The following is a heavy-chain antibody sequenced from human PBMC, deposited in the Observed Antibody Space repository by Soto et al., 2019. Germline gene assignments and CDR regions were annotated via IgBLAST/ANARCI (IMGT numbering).Heavy chain of an antibody. V-gene: IGHV4-59*01. D-gene: IGHD2-8*01. J-gene: IGHJ5*02. CDR2: IYYTGST. Sequence: SETLSLTCTVSGGSISRYYWSWIRQPPGKGLEWIGYIYYTGSTNYNPSLKSRVTISVDTSKNQFSLKLSSVTAADTAVYYCARENAVSGDWFDPWGQGTLVTVSS. CDR1: GGSISRYY. CDR3: ARENAVSGDWFDP.